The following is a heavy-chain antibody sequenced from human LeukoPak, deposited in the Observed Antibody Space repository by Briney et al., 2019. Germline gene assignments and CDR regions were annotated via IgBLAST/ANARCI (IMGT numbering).Heavy chain of an antibody. J-gene: IGHJ6*04. Sequence: GGSLRLSCAASGFTFSSYEMNWVRQAPGKGLEGVSYISSSGSTIYYADSVKGRCTISRDTAKNSLYLQMTSLRAEDTAVYYCAELGITMIGGVWGKGTTVTISS. D-gene: IGHD3-10*02. CDR1: GFTFSSYE. CDR2: ISSSGSTI. CDR3: AELGITMIGGV. V-gene: IGHV3-48*03.